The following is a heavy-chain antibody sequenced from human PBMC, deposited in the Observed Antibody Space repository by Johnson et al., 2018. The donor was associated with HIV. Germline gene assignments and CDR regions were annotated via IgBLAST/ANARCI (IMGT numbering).Heavy chain of an antibody. CDR3: AKCIWGSSLIDAFDI. J-gene: IGHJ3*02. CDR1: GFTFCSYG. D-gene: IGHD3-16*01. V-gene: IGHV3-33*06. CDR2: MWYDGSKK. Sequence: QVQLVESGGGVVQPGRSLRLSCAASGFTFCSYGMHWVRQAPGKGLEWVAGMWYDGSKKNYADSVKGRFTISRDNSKNTLLLHMNSLRAEDTAVYYCAKCIWGSSLIDAFDIWGQGTMVTVSS.